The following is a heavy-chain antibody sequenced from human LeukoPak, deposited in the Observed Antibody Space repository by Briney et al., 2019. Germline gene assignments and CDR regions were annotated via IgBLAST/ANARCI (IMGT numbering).Heavy chain of an antibody. V-gene: IGHV4-59*11. CDR2: ISYSGSI. CDR1: GGSISNHY. J-gene: IGHJ3*02. D-gene: IGHD4-17*01. Sequence: PSETLSLTCTVSGGSISNHYWTWIRQPPGKGLEWIGYISYSGSINYNPSLRSRVTISIDTSNNQISLRLSPVTAADTAVYYCARDPTTVTKGFDIWGLGTMVTVSP. CDR3: ARDPTTVTKGFDI.